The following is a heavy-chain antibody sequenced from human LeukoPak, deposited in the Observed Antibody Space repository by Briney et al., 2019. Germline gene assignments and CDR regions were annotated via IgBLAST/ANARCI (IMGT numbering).Heavy chain of an antibody. V-gene: IGHV1-46*01. CDR2: INPSGGST. J-gene: IGHJ6*03. CDR1: GYTFTSYY. CDR3: ARGDSSGWYYYYYYYMDV. Sequence: ASVKVFCKASGYTFTSYYMHWVRRAPGQGLEWMGIINPSGGSTSYAQKFQGRVTMTRDTSISTAYMELSRLRSDDTAVYYCARGDSSGWYYYYYYYMDVWGKGTTVTVSS. D-gene: IGHD6-19*01.